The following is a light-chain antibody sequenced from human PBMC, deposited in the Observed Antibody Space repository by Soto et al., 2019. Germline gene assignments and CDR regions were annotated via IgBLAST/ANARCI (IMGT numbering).Light chain of an antibody. V-gene: IGLV7-46*01. J-gene: IGLJ3*02. CDR2: GVG. CDR3: LLSYSGAWV. Sequence: QTVVTQEPSLTVSPGGTVSLTCGSSTGAVTSGHYPYWFLQKPGQGPRTLIYGVGSKDSWTPARFSASLLGGKAALTLSGEQPEDEADYYCLLSYSGAWVFGGGTKLTVL. CDR1: TGAVTSGHY.